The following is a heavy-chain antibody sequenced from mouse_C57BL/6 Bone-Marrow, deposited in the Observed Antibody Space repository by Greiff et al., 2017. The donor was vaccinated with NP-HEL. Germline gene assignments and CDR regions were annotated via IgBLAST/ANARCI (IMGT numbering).Heavy chain of an antibody. D-gene: IGHD1-1*01. CDR2: INPSTGGT. CDR1: GYSFTGYY. Sequence: VHVKQSGPELVKPGASVKISCKASGYSFTGYYMNWVKQSPEKSLEWIGEINPSTGGTTYNQKFKAKATLTVDKSSSTAYMQLKSLTSEDSAVYYCASDGSSTWFAYWGQGTLVTVSA. V-gene: IGHV1-42*01. J-gene: IGHJ3*01. CDR3: ASDGSSTWFAY.